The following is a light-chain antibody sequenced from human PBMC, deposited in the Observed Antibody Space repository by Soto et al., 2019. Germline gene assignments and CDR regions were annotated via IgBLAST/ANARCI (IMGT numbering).Light chain of an antibody. V-gene: IGKV2-30*01. Sequence: VVMTQSPLSLPVTLGQPASISCRSSQSLVYSDGNTYLNWFQQRQGQSPRXXIYKVSNRDSGVPDRFSGSVSGTDGTMKISRVEEEDGGVYYCMQGTHWTRTFGQGTKVDIK. CDR3: MQGTHWTRT. J-gene: IGKJ1*01. CDR2: KVS. CDR1: QSLVYSDGNTY.